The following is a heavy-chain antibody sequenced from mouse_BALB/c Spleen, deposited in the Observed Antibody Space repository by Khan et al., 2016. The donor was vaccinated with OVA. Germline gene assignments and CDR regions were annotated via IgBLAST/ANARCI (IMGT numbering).Heavy chain of an antibody. CDR1: GFSLTSYG. CDR3: AKFTPDYYSMDY. CDR2: IWGDGGT. D-gene: IGHD1-1*01. Sequence: QVQLKQSGPGLVAPSQSLSITCSVSGFSLTSYGVSWVRQPPGKGLEWLGVIWGDGGTNYHSALISRLIISKDNSKNQVFLKLNSLQTDDTASYYCAKFTPDYYSMDYWGQGTSVTVSS. V-gene: IGHV2-3*01. J-gene: IGHJ4*01.